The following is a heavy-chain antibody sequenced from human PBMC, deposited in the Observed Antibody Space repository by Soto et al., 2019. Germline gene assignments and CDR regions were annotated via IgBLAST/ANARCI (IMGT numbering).Heavy chain of an antibody. CDR3: ARHKRSTSFLYYYYMDV. J-gene: IGHJ6*03. D-gene: IGHD2-2*01. Sequence: QLQLQESGPGLVKPSETLSLTCTVSGGSISSSSYYWGWIRQPPGKGLEWIGSIYYSGSTYYNPSLKSRVTISVDTSKNQFSLKLSSVTAADTAVYYCARHKRSTSFLYYYYMDVWGKGTTVTVSS. CDR2: IYYSGST. CDR1: GGSISSSSYY. V-gene: IGHV4-39*01.